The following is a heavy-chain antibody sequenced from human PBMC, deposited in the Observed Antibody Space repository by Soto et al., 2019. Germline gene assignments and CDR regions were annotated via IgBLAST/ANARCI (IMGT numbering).Heavy chain of an antibody. CDR2: IKQDGSEK. D-gene: IGHD3-10*01. Sequence: EVQLVESGGGLVQPGGSLRLSCAASGFTFSDYWMSWVRQAPGKGLEWVANIKQDGSEKYYVDSVKGRFTIARDNAKNALYLQMNSLRAEDTAVYYCAREGFRAGMSYYGMDVWGQVTTVNVSS. V-gene: IGHV3-7*04. CDR1: GFTFSDYW. CDR3: AREGFRAGMSYYGMDV. J-gene: IGHJ6*02.